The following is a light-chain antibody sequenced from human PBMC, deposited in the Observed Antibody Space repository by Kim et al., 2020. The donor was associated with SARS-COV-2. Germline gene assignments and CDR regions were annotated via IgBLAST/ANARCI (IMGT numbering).Light chain of an antibody. CDR1: SGKIAGHY. V-gene: IGLV6-57*03. Sequence: GKTVTMSCTRSSGKIAGHYVQWDQKRSASAPASLIYEDDQSPSGVPYRFSGVIDTSSNYAFLPISGLKTEDEAEYYCQSYEKNIWVFGGGTQLTVL. CDR2: EDD. CDR3: QSYEKNIWV. J-gene: IGLJ3*02.